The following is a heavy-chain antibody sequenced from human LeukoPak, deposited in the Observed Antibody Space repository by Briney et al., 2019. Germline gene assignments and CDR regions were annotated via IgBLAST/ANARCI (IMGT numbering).Heavy chain of an antibody. D-gene: IGHD4-23*01. J-gene: IGHJ4*01. Sequence: SETLSHTCTVSGGSVTSYYCNWVRQPPGRGLEWIGYIYYSGGTNYNPSLESRVTISLDTAKSQCYLKLRSVTAEDTAVYYCATTVAKRPSSSSWFLNEYWGQRTQGPRLL. CDR2: IYYSGGT. V-gene: IGHV4-59*02. CDR3: ATTVAKRPSSSSWFLNEY. CDR1: GGSVTSYY.